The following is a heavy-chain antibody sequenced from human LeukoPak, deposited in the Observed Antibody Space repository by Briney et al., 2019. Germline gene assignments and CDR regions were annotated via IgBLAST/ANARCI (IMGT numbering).Heavy chain of an antibody. CDR2: IYYSGST. V-gene: IGHV4-59*01. CDR1: GGSISSYY. Sequence: PSETLSLTCTVSGGSISSYYWSWIRQPPGKGLEWIGYIYYSGSTNYNPSLKSRVTISVDTFKNQFSLKLSSVTAADTAVYYCARDHSLAGTDAFDIWGQGTMVTVSS. D-gene: IGHD6-19*01. J-gene: IGHJ3*02. CDR3: ARDHSLAGTDAFDI.